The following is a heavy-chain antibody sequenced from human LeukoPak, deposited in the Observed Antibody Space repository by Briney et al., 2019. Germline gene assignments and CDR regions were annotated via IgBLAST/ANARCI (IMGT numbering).Heavy chain of an antibody. CDR1: GFTFSSYG. J-gene: IGHJ6*02. V-gene: IGHV3-30*18. CDR3: AKVRIRSFVPNYYYYGMDV. CDR2: ISYDGSNK. D-gene: IGHD6-6*01. Sequence: PGGSLRLSCAASGFTFSSYGMHWVRQAPGKGLEWVAVISYDGSNKYYADSVKGRFTISRDNSKNTLYLQMNSLRAEDTAVYYCAKVRIRSFVPNYYYYGMDVWGQGTTVTVSS.